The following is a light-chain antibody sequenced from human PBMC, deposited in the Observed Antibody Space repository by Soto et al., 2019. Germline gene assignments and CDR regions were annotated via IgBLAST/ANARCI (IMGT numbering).Light chain of an antibody. Sequence: DIEMSQWPSSGSASVGDRLTITCRASRDISNSLAWYQQTPGKAPKLLLRGASSLHRGVPSRFSGGGAGTDFTLTISSLQPEDFATYYCQQTSAFPRTFGQGTKVDIK. CDR2: GAS. V-gene: IGKV1-12*01. CDR1: RDISNS. CDR3: QQTSAFPRT. J-gene: IGKJ1*01.